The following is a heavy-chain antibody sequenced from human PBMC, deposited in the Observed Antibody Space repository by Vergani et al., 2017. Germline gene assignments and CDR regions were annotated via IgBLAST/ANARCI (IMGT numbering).Heavy chain of an antibody. CDR3: ANARRGVIGLSFDY. Sequence: EVQLLESGGGLVQPGGSLRLSCAASGFTFSSYAMSWVRQAPGKGLEWVSAISGSGGSAYYADSVKGRFTISRDNSKNTLYLQMNSLRAEDTAVYYCANARRGVIGLSFDYWGQGTLVTVSS. J-gene: IGHJ4*02. D-gene: IGHD3-10*01. V-gene: IGHV3-23*01. CDR2: ISGSGGSA. CDR1: GFTFSSYA.